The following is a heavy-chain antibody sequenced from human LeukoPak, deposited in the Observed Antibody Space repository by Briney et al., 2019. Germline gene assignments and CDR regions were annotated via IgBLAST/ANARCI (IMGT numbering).Heavy chain of an antibody. D-gene: IGHD3-3*01. CDR1: GFTFSNHE. J-gene: IGHJ4*02. CDR2: ISSSGSTI. CDR3: ARESDFWSGYYSVLDY. V-gene: IGHV3-48*03. Sequence: PGGSLRLSCAASGFTFSNHEMNWVRQAPGKGLEWVSYISSSGSTIYYADSVKGRFTISRDNAKNSLDLQMNSLRAEDTAVYYCARESDFWSGYYSVLDYWGQGTLVTVPS.